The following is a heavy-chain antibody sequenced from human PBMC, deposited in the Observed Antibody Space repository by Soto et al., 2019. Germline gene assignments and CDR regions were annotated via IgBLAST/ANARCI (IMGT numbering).Heavy chain of an antibody. V-gene: IGHV2-5*01. CDR1: GFSLSTSGVG. D-gene: IGHD2-15*01. Sequence: SGPTLVNPTQTLTLTCTFSGFSLSTSGVGVGWIRQPPGKALEWLALIYWNDDKRYSPSLKSRLTITKDTSKNQVVLTMTNMDPVDTATYYCAHSLYCSGGSCYSDYYYYGMDVWGQGTTVTVSS. CDR3: AHSLYCSGGSCYSDYYYYGMDV. J-gene: IGHJ6*02. CDR2: IYWNDDK.